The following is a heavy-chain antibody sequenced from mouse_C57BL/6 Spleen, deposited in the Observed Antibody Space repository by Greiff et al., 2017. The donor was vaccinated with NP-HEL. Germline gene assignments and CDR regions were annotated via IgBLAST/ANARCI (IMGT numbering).Heavy chain of an antibody. J-gene: IGHJ4*01. CDR3: ARVIYSYAMDY. CDR2: ISYDGSN. Sequence: EVQLQESGPGLVKPSQSLSLTCSVTGYSITSGYYWNWIRQFPGNKLEWMGYISYDGSNNYNPSLKNRISITRDTSKNQFFLKLNSVTTEDTATYYCARVIYSYAMDYWGQGTSVTVSS. D-gene: IGHD2-4*01. V-gene: IGHV3-6*01. CDR1: GYSITSGYY.